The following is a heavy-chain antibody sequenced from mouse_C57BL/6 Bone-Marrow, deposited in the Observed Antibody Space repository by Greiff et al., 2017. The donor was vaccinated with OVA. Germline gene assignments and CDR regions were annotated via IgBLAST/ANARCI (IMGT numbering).Heavy chain of an antibody. D-gene: IGHD6-1*01. CDR3: ARSASLTYWYFDV. V-gene: IGHV1-7*01. Sequence: QVQLQQSGAELAKPGASVKLSCKASGYTFTSYWMHWVKQRPGQGLEWIGYINPSSGYTKYNQKFKDKATLTADKSSSKAHMQLSSLTYEDSAVYYCARSASLTYWYFDVWGTGTTVTVSS. CDR1: GYTFTSYW. CDR2: INPSSGYT. J-gene: IGHJ1*03.